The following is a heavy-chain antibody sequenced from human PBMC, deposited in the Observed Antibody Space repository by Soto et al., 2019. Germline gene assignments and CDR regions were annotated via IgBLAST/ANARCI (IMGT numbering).Heavy chain of an antibody. CDR1: GLTFSDTL. CDR2: SNPANGNT. V-gene: IGHV1-3*02. CDR3: ARDIMSVGPRANDAFDV. Sequence: VQSGAELKKPGASVNISCQASGLTFSDTLINWVRQGPGQRLEWMGWSNPANGNTKYSESFQGRVTISSLSSASTAYVALSDLTSEDTAVYYCARDIMSVGPRANDAFDVWGQGKMITVSS. D-gene: IGHD2-8*01. J-gene: IGHJ3*01.